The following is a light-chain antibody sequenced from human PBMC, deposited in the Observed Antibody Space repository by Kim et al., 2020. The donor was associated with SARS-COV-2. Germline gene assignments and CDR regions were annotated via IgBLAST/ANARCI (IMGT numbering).Light chain of an antibody. CDR1: SGSIASNY. CDR3: QSYDSSNHWV. Sequence: NFMLTQPHSVSESPGKTVTISCTRSSGSIASNYVQWYQQSPGSAPTTVIYEDNQRPSGVPDRFSGSIDSSSNSASLTISGLKTEDEADYYCQSYDSSNHWVFGGGTQLTVL. V-gene: IGLV6-57*03. J-gene: IGLJ3*02. CDR2: EDN.